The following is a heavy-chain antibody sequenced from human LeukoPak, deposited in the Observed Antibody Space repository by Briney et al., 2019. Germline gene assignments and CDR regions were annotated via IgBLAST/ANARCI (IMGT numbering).Heavy chain of an antibody. J-gene: IGHJ4*02. D-gene: IGHD3-22*01. CDR2: ISGSGGST. CDR1: GFTFSSYG. V-gene: IGHV3-23*01. CDR3: AKDSYYDSSGYYG. Sequence: GGSLRLSCAASGFTFSSYGMSWVRHAPGKWLEWVSAISGSGGSTYYADSVKGRFTISRDNSKNTLYLQMNSLRAEDTAVYYCAKDSYYDSSGYYGWGQGTLVTVSS.